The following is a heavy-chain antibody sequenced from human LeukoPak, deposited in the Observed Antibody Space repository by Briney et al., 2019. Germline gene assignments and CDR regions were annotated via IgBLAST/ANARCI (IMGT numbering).Heavy chain of an antibody. CDR3: ARDRNSGGKSWYYFDY. V-gene: IGHV1-46*01. D-gene: IGHD4-23*01. CDR2: INPSGGST. CDR1: GYTFTSYY. J-gene: IGHJ4*02. Sequence: ASVKVSCKASGYTFTSYYMHWVRQAPGQGLEWMGIINPSGGSTSYAQKFQGRVTMTRDTSTSTVYMELSSLRSEDTAVCYCARDRNSGGKSWYYFDYWGQGTLVTVSS.